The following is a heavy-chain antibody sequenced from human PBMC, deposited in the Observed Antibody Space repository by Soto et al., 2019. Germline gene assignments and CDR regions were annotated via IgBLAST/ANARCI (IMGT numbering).Heavy chain of an antibody. CDR1: GFTFSSYA. CDR3: ARGAGYADF. V-gene: IGHV3-23*01. CDR2: IGGSGAAT. Sequence: TGGSLRLSCVVSGFTFSSYAMTWVRQAPGKGLEWVSGIGGSGAATYYADSLKGRFSLSRDNSKNTLYLQMNSLRAEDTAVYYCARGAGYADFWGRGTLVTVSS. J-gene: IGHJ4*02. D-gene: IGHD2-2*01.